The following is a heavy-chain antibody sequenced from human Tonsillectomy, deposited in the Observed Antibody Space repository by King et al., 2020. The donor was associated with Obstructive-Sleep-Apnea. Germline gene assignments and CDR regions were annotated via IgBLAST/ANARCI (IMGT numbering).Heavy chain of an antibody. Sequence: VQLVESGGGLVQPGGSLRLSCAASGFTFSSFAMSWSRQAPGKGREWVAAISASGGSTSYAASVMGRFTISRDNSKNPRYLQMNSLGAEDTSVYYCSKVGHYDILTGYYLGYYFDYWGQGTLVTVSS. CDR1: GFTFSSFA. V-gene: IGHV3-23*04. D-gene: IGHD3-9*01. J-gene: IGHJ4*02. CDR2: ISASGGST. CDR3: SKVGHYDILTGYYLGYYFDY.